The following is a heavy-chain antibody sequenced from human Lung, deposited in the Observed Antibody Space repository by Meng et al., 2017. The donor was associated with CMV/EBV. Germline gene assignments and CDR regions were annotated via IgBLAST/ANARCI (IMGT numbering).Heavy chain of an antibody. D-gene: IGHD6-13*01. CDR2: ISNAGSIK. CDR1: GFTFSDYA. V-gene: IGHV3-30-3*01. CDR3: ARHTGDGSTWFLGY. Sequence: AGSXRLXCAASGFTFSDYAMRWVRQAAGKGLEWVTVISNAGSIKCYADSEKGRFTISRDNSMNTLYMQLNSLRAEETAVYYCARHTGDGSTWFLGYWGQGTLVTVSS. J-gene: IGHJ4*02.